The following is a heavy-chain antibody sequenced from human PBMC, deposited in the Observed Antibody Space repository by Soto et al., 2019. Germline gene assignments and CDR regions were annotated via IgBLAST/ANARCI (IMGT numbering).Heavy chain of an antibody. D-gene: IGHD1-26*01. CDR3: ARDLVGATKNAMDI. Sequence: VASVKVSCKASGYTFTSYGISWVRQAPGQGLEWMGWISAYNGNTNYAQKLQGRVTMTTDTSTSTAYMELRSLRSDDTAVYYCARDLVGATKNAMDIWGQGTMVTVSS. CDR1: GYTFTSYG. CDR2: ISAYNGNT. J-gene: IGHJ3*02. V-gene: IGHV1-18*04.